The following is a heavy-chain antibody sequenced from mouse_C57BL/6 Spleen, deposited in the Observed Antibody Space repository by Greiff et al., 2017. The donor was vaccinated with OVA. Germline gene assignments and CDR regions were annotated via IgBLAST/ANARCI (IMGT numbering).Heavy chain of an antibody. CDR1: GYTFTDYY. CDR2: INPNNGGT. Sequence: EVQLQQSGPELVKPGASVKISCKASGYTFTDYYMNWVKQSHGKSLEWIGDINPNNGGTSYNQKFKGKATLTVDKSSSTAYMELRSLTSEDSAVYYCARGMGYDGLFDYWGQGTTLTVSS. CDR3: ARGMGYDGLFDY. V-gene: IGHV1-26*01. J-gene: IGHJ2*01. D-gene: IGHD2-2*01.